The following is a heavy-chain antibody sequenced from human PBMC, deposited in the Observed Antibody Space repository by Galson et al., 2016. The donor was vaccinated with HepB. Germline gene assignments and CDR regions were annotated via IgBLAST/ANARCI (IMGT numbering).Heavy chain of an antibody. CDR1: GFTFSTYW. V-gene: IGHV3-74*01. CDR2: INSDGSST. CDR3: VRKSTTGSGDSFQM. Sequence: SLRLSCAASGFTFSTYWMHWVRQAPGKGLVWVSRINSDGSSTTYADSVKGRFTVSRDNAKNTLYLQTNSLRAEDTAVYYCVRKSTTGSGDSFQMWGQGTMVTVSS. J-gene: IGHJ3*02. D-gene: IGHD1-14*01.